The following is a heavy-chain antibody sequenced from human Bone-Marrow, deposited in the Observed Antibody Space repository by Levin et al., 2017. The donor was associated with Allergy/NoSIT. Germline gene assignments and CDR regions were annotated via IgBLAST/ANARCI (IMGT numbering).Heavy chain of an antibody. Sequence: PGGSLRLSCAASGFTFSSYGMHWVRQAPGKGLEWVAVIWYDGSNKYYADSVKGRFTISRDNSKNTLYLQMNSLRAEDTAVYYCARECLGITMVRGVKFGCQYGMDVWGQGTTVTVSS. CDR2: IWYDGSNK. V-gene: IGHV3-33*01. J-gene: IGHJ6*02. D-gene: IGHD3-10*01. CDR1: GFTFSSYG. CDR3: ARECLGITMVRGVKFGCQYGMDV.